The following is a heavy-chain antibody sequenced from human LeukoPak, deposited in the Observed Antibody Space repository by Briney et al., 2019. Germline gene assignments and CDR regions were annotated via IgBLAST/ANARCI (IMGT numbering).Heavy chain of an antibody. D-gene: IGHD3-10*01. J-gene: IGHJ4*02. V-gene: IGHV3-33*06. Sequence: GGSLRLSCAASGFTFSSYGMHWVRQAPGQGLEWVAVIWYDGSNKYYADSVKGRFTISRDNSKSTLYLQMNSLRAEDTAVYYCAKESRVLLWFGEFHFWGQGTLVTVSS. CDR1: GFTFSSYG. CDR2: IWYDGSNK. CDR3: AKESRVLLWFGEFHF.